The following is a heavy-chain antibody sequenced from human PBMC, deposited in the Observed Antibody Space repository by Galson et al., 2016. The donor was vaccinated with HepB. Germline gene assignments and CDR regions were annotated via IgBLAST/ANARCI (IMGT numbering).Heavy chain of an antibody. CDR1: GFTLSKSA. CDR3: AASEPVYAGGDCYYYGMDV. J-gene: IGHJ6*02. V-gene: IGHV1-58*02. Sequence: SVKVSCKASGFTLSKSARQWVRQGRGQRLEWLGWIVVGSGNTKYAQKFQERVTITRDMSTSTVYMELSSLRSEDTAVYYCAASEPVYAGGDCYYYGMDVWGQGTTVTVSS. D-gene: IGHD6-6*01. CDR2: IVVGSGNT.